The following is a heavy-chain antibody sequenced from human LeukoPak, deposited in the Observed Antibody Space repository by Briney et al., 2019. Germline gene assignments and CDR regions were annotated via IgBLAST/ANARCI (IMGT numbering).Heavy chain of an antibody. Sequence: GGSLRLSCAASGFTFSKYGMHWVRQAPGKGLEWVAVIWYDGGHKYYADSVKGRFTISRDNSKNTLYLQMNSLRAEDTAVYYCAKDRAVAGTDARYYFDYWGQGTLVTVSS. V-gene: IGHV3-33*06. CDR1: GFTFSKYG. J-gene: IGHJ4*02. CDR2: IWYDGGHK. CDR3: AKDRAVAGTDARYYFDY. D-gene: IGHD6-19*01.